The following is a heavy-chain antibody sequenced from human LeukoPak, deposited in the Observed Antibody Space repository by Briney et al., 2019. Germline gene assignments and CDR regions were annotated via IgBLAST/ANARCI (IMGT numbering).Heavy chain of an antibody. D-gene: IGHD6-19*01. Sequence: GGSLRLSCAASGFTFSSYGMHWVRQAPGKGLEWVAVIWYDGGNKYYADSVKGRFTISRDNSKNTLYLQMNSLRAEDTAVYYCARDVYSSGWFGYYYGMDVWGQGTTVTVSS. CDR1: GFTFSSYG. CDR3: ARDVYSSGWFGYYYGMDV. CDR2: IWYDGGNK. V-gene: IGHV3-33*08. J-gene: IGHJ6*02.